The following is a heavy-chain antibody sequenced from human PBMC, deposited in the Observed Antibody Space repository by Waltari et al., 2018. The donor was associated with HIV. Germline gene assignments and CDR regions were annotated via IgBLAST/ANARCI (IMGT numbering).Heavy chain of an antibody. J-gene: IGHJ6*04. CDR3: ARPSMNFGTVSHVDV. D-gene: IGHD3-16*01. CDR1: GFRFRDYY. V-gene: IGHV3-11*01. CDR2: MNSRGDII. Sequence: QERLVESGGGLVKPGGSLKLSCAGSGFRFRDYYMSWIRQAPGKGLEWVAHMNSRGDIISYGASVGGRFTVSRDNAKSSLTLEMTNLRVGDTAVYYCARPSMNFGTVSHVDVWGKGTAVIVSS.